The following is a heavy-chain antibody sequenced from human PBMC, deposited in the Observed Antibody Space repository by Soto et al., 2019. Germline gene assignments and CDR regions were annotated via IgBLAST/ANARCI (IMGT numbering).Heavy chain of an antibody. J-gene: IGHJ6*02. CDR3: ARERPGPYYYYGMDV. V-gene: IGHV4-61*01. Sequence: QVQLQESGPGLVKPSETLSLTCTVSGVSVSSGSYYWSWIRQPPGKGLEWIGYIYYSGSTNYHPSLKSRVTISVDTSKNQSALKLSSVTAADTAVYYCARERPGPYYYYGMDVWGQGTTVTVSS. CDR1: GVSVSSGSYY. CDR2: IYYSGST.